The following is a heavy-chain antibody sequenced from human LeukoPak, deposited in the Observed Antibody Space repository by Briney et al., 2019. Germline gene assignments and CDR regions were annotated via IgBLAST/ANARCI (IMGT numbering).Heavy chain of an antibody. CDR2: IYYSGST. CDR3: ARVAKHFRGGLSFYFMDV. Sequence: SETLSLTCTVSGGSIINYYWTWIRQPPGKGLEWIGHIYYSGSTNYNPSLNSRVTISVDTSKKQFSLKLTSVIAADTAVYYCARVAKHFRGGLSFYFMDVWGIGTTVTISS. D-gene: IGHD3-10*01. CDR1: GGSIINYY. J-gene: IGHJ6*03. V-gene: IGHV4-59*01.